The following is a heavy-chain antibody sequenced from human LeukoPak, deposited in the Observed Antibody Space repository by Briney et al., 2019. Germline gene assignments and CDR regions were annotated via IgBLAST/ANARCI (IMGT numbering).Heavy chain of an antibody. J-gene: IGHJ4*02. Sequence: PGGSLRLSCAVSGFILSDYYMHWIRKAPGKGMEWVANIKQDGSDKFYVDSVNGRFTISRDNAKNSLYLQMNSLRAEDTAIYYCARDYQYGYSTNWYHLAQIDYWGQGALVTVSS. CDR1: GFILSDYY. CDR3: ARDYQYGYSTNWYHLAQIDY. D-gene: IGHD2/OR15-2a*01. V-gene: IGHV3-7*01. CDR2: IKQDGSDK.